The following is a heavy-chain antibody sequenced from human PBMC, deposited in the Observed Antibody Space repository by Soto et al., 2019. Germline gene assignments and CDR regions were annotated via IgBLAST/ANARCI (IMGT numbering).Heavy chain of an antibody. CDR2: AKNKANSYIT. D-gene: IGHD5-12*01. CDR3: EAYTRGYVH. V-gene: IGHV3-72*01. CDR1: GFGFSDHF. J-gene: IGHJ4*02. Sequence: GGSLRLSCAASGFGFSDHFMDWVRQAPGKGLEWVGRAKNKANSYITEYGASVKGRFTVSRDDSNNLLYLQMNSLKTEDTAVYYCEAYTRGYVHWGQATLVTVSS.